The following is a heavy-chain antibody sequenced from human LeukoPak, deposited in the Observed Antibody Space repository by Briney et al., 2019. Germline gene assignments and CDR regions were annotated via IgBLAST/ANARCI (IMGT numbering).Heavy chain of an antibody. D-gene: IGHD6-6*01. CDR1: GGSISSGGYS. Sequence: SQTLSLTCAVSGGSISSGGYSWSWIRQPPGKGLEWIGYIYHSGSTYYNPSLKSRVTISVDTSKNQFSLKLSSVTAADTAVYYWARRGSSVWFGPWGQGTLVTVSS. CDR2: IYHSGST. CDR3: ARRGSSVWFGP. V-gene: IGHV4-30-2*02. J-gene: IGHJ5*02.